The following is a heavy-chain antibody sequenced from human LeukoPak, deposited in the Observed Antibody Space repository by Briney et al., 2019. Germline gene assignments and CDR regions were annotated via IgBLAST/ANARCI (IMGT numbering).Heavy chain of an antibody. Sequence: ASVKVSCKASGGTFSSYAISWVRQAPGQGLEWMGGIIPMFGTANYAEKFQGRVTITADGSTSTAYMELSNLRSEDTAVYYCAREIPSGIYYDSGGYPVVKWGQGTMVTVSS. CDR3: AREIPSGIYYDSGGYPVVK. CDR2: IIPMFGTA. J-gene: IGHJ3*01. V-gene: IGHV1-69*13. CDR1: GGTFSSYA. D-gene: IGHD3-22*01.